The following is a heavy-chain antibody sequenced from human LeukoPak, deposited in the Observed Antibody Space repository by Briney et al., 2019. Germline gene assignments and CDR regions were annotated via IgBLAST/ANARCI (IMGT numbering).Heavy chain of an antibody. CDR1: GFTFSSYS. D-gene: IGHD6-19*01. Sequence: AGGSLRLSCAASGFTFSSYSMNWVRQAPGKGLEWVSSISSSSSYIYYADSVKGRFTISRDNAKNSLYLQMNSLRVEDTALYYCARIAAVAGPFDYWGQGTLVTVSS. CDR2: ISSSSSYI. J-gene: IGHJ4*02. V-gene: IGHV3-21*04. CDR3: ARIAAVAGPFDY.